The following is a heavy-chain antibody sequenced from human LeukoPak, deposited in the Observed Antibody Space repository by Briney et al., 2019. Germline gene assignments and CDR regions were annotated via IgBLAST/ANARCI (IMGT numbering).Heavy chain of an antibody. J-gene: IGHJ4*02. D-gene: IGHD3-22*01. Sequence: GGSLRLSCAASGFTFSSYGMHWVRQAPGKGLEWVAFIRYDGSNKYYADSAKGRFTISRDNSKNTLYLQMNSLRAEDTAVYYCAKGSWWITMIVDSSGYPTHFDYWGQGTLVTVSS. CDR3: AKGSWWITMIVDSSGYPTHFDY. CDR1: GFTFSSYG. V-gene: IGHV3-30*02. CDR2: IRYDGSNK.